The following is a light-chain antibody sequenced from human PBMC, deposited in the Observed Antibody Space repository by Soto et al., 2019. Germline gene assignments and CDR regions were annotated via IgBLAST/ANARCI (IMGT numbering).Light chain of an antibody. Sequence: SVMTQSPLSLPVTPGEPSSISCRSSQILLNSNGYNYLDWYLQRPGQSPQLLIYLGSNRASGVPDRFSGSGSGTDFTLKISRVEAEDVGVYYCMQALQTTWTFGQGTKV. CDR1: QILLNSNGYNY. CDR2: LGS. J-gene: IGKJ1*01. CDR3: MQALQTTWT. V-gene: IGKV2-28*01.